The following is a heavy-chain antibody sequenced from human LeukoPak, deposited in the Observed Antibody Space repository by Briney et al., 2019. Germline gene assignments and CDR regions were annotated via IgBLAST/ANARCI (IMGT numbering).Heavy chain of an antibody. CDR1: GFTFSMYW. CDR3: AREDGSSYYFDY. J-gene: IGHJ4*02. D-gene: IGHD3-10*01. Sequence: GGSLRLSCVASGFTFSMYWMTWFRQAPGKGLEWVANLKQDGSQTNYVDSVKGRFTISRDNAKNSLNLQMNGLRAEDTAVYYCAREDGSSYYFDYWGQGTLVTVSS. V-gene: IGHV3-7*01. CDR2: LKQDGSQT.